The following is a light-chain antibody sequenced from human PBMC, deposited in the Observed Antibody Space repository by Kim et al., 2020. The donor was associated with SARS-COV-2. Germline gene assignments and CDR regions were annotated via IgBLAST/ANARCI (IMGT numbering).Light chain of an antibody. Sequence: PAGTVTLTCASSTGAVTPTHYPYGFQKKPGEVPRTLIFDTGSRHSWTPARFSGSLSGDKAVLTLAGAQPEDEGDYYCLLSFSGIRVFGGGTQLTVL. J-gene: IGLJ3*02. CDR3: LLSFSGIRV. CDR1: TGAVTPTHY. CDR2: DTG. V-gene: IGLV7-46*01.